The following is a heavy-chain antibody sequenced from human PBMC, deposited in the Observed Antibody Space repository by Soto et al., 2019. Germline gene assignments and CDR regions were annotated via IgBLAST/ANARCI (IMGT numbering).Heavy chain of an antibody. D-gene: IGHD3-10*01. J-gene: IGHJ3*01. CDR3: ARHSFSHGEIKV. CDR2: IYYSGST. Sequence: SETLALTCTVSGGSISRSSYYWGWIRQPPGKGLEWIGSIYYSGSTYYNPSLKSRVTISVDTSKNQFSLKLSSVTAADTAVYYCARHSFSHGEIKVWGQGTMVTVSS. V-gene: IGHV4-39*01. CDR1: GGSISRSSYY.